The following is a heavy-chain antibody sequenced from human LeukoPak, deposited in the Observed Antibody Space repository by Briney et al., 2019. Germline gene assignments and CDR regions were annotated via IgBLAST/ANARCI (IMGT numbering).Heavy chain of an antibody. D-gene: IGHD2-2*01. CDR2: IYSGGST. V-gene: IGHV3-53*01. J-gene: IGHJ3*02. CDR1: GFTVSSNY. Sequence: GGSLRLSCAASGFTVSSNYMSWVRQAPGEGLEWVSVIYSGGSTYYADSVKGRFTISRDNSKNTLYLQMNSLRAEDTAVYYCEASRTSAAFDIWGQGTMVTVSS. CDR3: EASRTSAAFDI.